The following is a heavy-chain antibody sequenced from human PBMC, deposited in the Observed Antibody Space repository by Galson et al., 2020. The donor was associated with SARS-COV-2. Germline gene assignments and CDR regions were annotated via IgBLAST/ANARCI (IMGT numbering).Heavy chain of an antibody. CDR3: ARETDDDSSSWYDY. CDR2: ISYDGTTI. Sequence: GGSMRLSCAASGFTFSRSAMHWVRQAPGKGLEWVAIISYDGTTIYKSDSVKGRFTISRDISKNILYLQMNRLRPDDTGVYYCARETDDDSSSWYDYWGQGTLVTFSP. J-gene: IGHJ4*02. D-gene: IGHD3-22*01. V-gene: IGHV3-30*04. CDR1: GFTFSRSA.